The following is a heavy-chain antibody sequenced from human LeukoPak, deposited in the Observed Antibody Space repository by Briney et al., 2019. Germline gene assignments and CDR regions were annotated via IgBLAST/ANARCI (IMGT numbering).Heavy chain of an antibody. Sequence: SETLSLTCTVSGGSISSSSYYWGWIRQPPGQGLEWIGSIYYSGSTYYNPSLKSRVTISVDTSKNQFSLKLSSVTAADTAVYYCASIASSSLSFDDDYWGQGTLVTVSS. V-gene: IGHV4-39*01. J-gene: IGHJ4*02. CDR3: ASIASSSLSFDDDY. CDR2: IYYSGST. D-gene: IGHD6-6*01. CDR1: GGSISSSSYY.